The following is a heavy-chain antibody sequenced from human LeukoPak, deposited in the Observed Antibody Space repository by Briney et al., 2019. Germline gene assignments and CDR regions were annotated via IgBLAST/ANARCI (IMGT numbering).Heavy chain of an antibody. J-gene: IGHJ4*02. Sequence: GGSLRLSCAASGFTFSSYAMSWVRQAPGKGLGWVSAISGSGGSTYYADSVKGRFTISRDNSKNTLYLQMNSLRAEDTAVYYCAKAEREWLARRGGFQDYWGQGTLVTVSS. CDR1: GFTFSSYA. V-gene: IGHV3-23*01. D-gene: IGHD6-19*01. CDR3: AKAEREWLARRGGFQDY. CDR2: ISGSGGST.